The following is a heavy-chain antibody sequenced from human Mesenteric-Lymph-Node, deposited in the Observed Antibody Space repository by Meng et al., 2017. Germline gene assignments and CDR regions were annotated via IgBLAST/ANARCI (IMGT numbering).Heavy chain of an antibody. J-gene: IGHJ4*01. CDR2: IIPMFGRT. D-gene: IGHD2-15*01. Sequence: SVKVSCKVSGGSFSSYAINWVRQAPGQRLEWMGGIIPMFGRTDHAQKFQGRVTIIADKFTTTAYMELTSLRPEDTAVYYCARDSSYCSGGSCYSNFDYWGHGNLVNGAS. CDR1: GGSFSSYA. V-gene: IGHV1-69*06. CDR3: ARDSSYCSGGSCYSNFDY.